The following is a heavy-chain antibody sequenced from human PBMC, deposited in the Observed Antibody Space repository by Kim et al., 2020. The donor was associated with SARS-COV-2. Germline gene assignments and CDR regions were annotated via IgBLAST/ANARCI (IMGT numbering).Heavy chain of an antibody. J-gene: IGHJ4*02. V-gene: IGHV4-39*07. CDR3: ARDVEGQQLDNDY. CDR1: GGSISSSSYY. Sequence: SETLSLTCTVSGGSISSSSYYWGWIRQPPGKGLEWIGSIYYSGSTYYNPSLKSRVTISVDTSKNQFSLKLSSVTAADTAVYYCARDVEGQQLDNDYWGQGTLVTVSS. CDR2: IYYSGST. D-gene: IGHD6-13*01.